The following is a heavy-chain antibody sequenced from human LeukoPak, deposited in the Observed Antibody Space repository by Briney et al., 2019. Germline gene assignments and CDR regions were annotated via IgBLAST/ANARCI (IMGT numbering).Heavy chain of an antibody. Sequence: ASAKVSCKASVYSVIDYNIHWVRRSPGQGLEWMGWVNPHSGGTKFAQKFQGRVTMTRDTSINTAYMEVSSLRSDDTAVYYCARHIGHYYGSGSYWLLWGQGTLVTVAS. CDR2: VNPHSGGT. CDR1: VYSVIDYN. D-gene: IGHD3-10*01. V-gene: IGHV1-2*02. CDR3: ARHIGHYYGSGSYWLL. J-gene: IGHJ4*02.